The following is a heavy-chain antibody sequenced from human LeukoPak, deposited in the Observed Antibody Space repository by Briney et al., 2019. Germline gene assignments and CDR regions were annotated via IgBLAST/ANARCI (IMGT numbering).Heavy chain of an antibody. J-gene: IGHJ6*03. Sequence: GGSLRLSCEASGFSFSYYNFNWVRQAPGRGLEWVSSITISSSYTYYADSVKGRFTISRDNARNSLYLQMYSLRAEDTAVYYCARDKAGGTPNYYYSMDVWGKGTTFTVSS. CDR1: GFSFSYYN. V-gene: IGHV3-21*01. CDR2: ITISSSYT. D-gene: IGHD6-19*01. CDR3: ARDKAGGTPNYYYSMDV.